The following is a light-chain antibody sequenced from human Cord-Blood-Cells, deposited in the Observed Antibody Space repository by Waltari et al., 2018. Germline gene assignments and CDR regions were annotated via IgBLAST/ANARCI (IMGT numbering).Light chain of an antibody. CDR2: RNN. Sequence: QSVLTQPPSASGTPGQRVTISCSGSSSNIGSNYVYWYKQLPGTAPKLLIHRNNQRPSGVPDRFSGSKSGTSASLAISGLRSEDEADYYCAAWDDSLSGPVFGGGTKLTVL. CDR3: AAWDDSLSGPV. V-gene: IGLV1-47*01. J-gene: IGLJ3*02. CDR1: SSNIGSNY.